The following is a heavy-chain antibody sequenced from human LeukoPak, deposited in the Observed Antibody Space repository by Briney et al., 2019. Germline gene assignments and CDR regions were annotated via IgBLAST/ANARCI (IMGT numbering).Heavy chain of an antibody. V-gene: IGHV1-69*01. CDR3: ASGADKRLGYYYYYMDV. J-gene: IGHJ6*03. D-gene: IGHD2-15*01. Sequence: ASVKVSCKASGDTFNIFAISWVRQAPGQGLEWMGGIITVYGTPNYAQKFQGRVTITADESTNTVFMDLSSLGSEDTAVYFYASGADKRLGYYYYYMDVWGKGTTVTVSS. CDR1: GDTFNIFA. CDR2: IITVYGTP.